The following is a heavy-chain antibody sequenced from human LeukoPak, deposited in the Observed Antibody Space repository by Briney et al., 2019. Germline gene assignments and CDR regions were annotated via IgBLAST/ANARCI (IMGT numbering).Heavy chain of an antibody. CDR1: GYTFTGYY. Sequence: GASVKVSCKASGYTFTGYYMHWVRQAPGQGLEWMGWINPNSGGTNYAQKFQGRVTMTRDTSISTAYMGLSRLRSDDTAVYYCARVGTRLLHSPNFDYWGQGTLVTVSS. D-gene: IGHD1-26*01. V-gene: IGHV1-2*02. J-gene: IGHJ4*02. CDR3: ARVGTRLLHSPNFDY. CDR2: INPNSGGT.